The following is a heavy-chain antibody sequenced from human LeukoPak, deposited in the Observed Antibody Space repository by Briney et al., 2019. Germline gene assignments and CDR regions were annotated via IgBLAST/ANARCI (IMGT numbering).Heavy chain of an antibody. J-gene: IGHJ4*02. CDR2: VSYDGGQK. Sequence: GGSLRLSCVGSGFSLSEYGIHWVRQAPGKGLEWVAVVSYDGGQKYYADSVKGRFTISRETSRDTVSLEMNSLGVEDTAVYYCARDRINMMVLGHDSGLDCWGQGTLVTVSS. CDR3: ARDRINMMVLGHDSGLDC. D-gene: IGHD3-22*01. CDR1: GFSLSEYG. V-gene: IGHV3-30*19.